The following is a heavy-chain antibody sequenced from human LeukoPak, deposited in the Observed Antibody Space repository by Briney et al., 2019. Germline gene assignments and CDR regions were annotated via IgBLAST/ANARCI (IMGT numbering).Heavy chain of an antibody. Sequence: SETLSLTCTVSGGSISSYHWSWIRQPPGKGLEWIGYIYYSGSTNYNPSLKSRVTISVDTSKNQFSLKLSSVTAADTAVYYCARIQLWPRNAFDIWGQGTMVTVSS. J-gene: IGHJ3*02. CDR3: ARIQLWPRNAFDI. CDR2: IYYSGST. V-gene: IGHV4-59*01. CDR1: GGSISSYH. D-gene: IGHD5-18*01.